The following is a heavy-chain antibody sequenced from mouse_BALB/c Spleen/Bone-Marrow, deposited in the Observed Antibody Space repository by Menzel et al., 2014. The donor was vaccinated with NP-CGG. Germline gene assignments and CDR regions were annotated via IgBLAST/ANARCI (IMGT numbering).Heavy chain of an antibody. Sequence: VQLQQSGPGLVQPSQSLSITCTVSGFSLTTYDVVWVRQSPGKGLEWLGVIWSGGSTDYNAAFISRLSINKDNSKSQVFFKMNNLQAYDTAIYYCARRNGNFRYYAMDYWGQGTSLTVSS. V-gene: IGHV2-2*01. J-gene: IGHJ4*01. CDR1: GFSLTTYD. D-gene: IGHD2-1*01. CDR2: IWSGGST. CDR3: ARRNGNFRYYAMDY.